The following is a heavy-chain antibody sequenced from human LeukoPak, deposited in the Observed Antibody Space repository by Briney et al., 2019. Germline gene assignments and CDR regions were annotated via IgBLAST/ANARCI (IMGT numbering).Heavy chain of an antibody. V-gene: IGHV3-23*01. Sequence: PGGSLRLSCAASGFTFSINAMSWDRQAPGKGLEWVSAISGSGGSTYYADSVKGRFTISRDNSKNTVYMEMNSLRAEDTAIYYCAKALPGAGDMTTIVLAAGDTFDFWGQGTVVTVSS. J-gene: IGHJ3*01. CDR3: AKALPGAGDMTTIVLAAGDTFDF. CDR2: ISGSGGST. CDR1: GFTFSINA. D-gene: IGHD3-22*01.